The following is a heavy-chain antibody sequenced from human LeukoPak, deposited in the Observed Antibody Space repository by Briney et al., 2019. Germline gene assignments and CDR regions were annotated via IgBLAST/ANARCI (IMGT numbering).Heavy chain of an antibody. V-gene: IGHV4-61*10. J-gene: IGHJ3*02. Sequence: SETLSLTCTVSGDSISSGYYYWSWIRQPAGRGLEWIGRIYLPETVDYNPSLKSRVTISVDTSKNQFSLKVSSVTAADTAVYYCASLTTADAFDIWGQGTMVTVSS. CDR2: IYLPETV. CDR1: GDSISSGYYY. CDR3: ASLTTADAFDI. D-gene: IGHD3-22*01.